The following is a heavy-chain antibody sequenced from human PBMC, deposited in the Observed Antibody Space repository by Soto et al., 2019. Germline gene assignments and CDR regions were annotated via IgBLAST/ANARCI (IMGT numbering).Heavy chain of an antibody. CDR1: GYTFTSYG. Sequence: ASVKVSCKASGYTFTSYGISWVRQAPGQGLEWMGWISAYNGNTNYAQKLQGRVTMTTDTSTSTAYMELRSLRSDDTAVYYCARDLAAPRSAVTTTTFNYWGQGTLVTVSS. CDR2: ISAYNGNT. CDR3: ARDLAAPRSAVTTTTFNY. J-gene: IGHJ4*02. D-gene: IGHD3-22*01. V-gene: IGHV1-18*04.